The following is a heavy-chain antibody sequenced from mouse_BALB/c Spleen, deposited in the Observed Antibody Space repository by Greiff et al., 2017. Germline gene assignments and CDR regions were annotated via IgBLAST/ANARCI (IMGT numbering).Heavy chain of an antibody. J-gene: IGHJ4*01. V-gene: IGHV2-9*02. Sequence: VQRVESGPGLVAPSQSLSITCTVSGFSLTSYGVHWVRQPPGKGLEWLGVIWAGGSTNYNSALMSRLSISKDNSKSQVFLKMNSLQTDDTAMYYCARAQVRRGYYAMDYWGQGTSVTVSS. CDR2: IWAGGST. CDR3: ARAQVRRGYYAMDY. CDR1: GFSLTSYG. D-gene: IGHD2-14*01.